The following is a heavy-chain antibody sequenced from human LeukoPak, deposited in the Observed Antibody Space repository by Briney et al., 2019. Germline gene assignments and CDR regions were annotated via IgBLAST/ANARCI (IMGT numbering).Heavy chain of an antibody. D-gene: IGHD3-10*01. CDR3: AKPSNYYGSATDAFDF. J-gene: IGHJ3*01. V-gene: IGHV4-4*07. Sequence: SETLSLTCTVSGGSISSYYWSWIRQPAGKGLEWIGRIYTSGSTYYNPSLKSRVTISVDTSKNHFSLKLNSVTAADTAVYYCAKPSNYYGSATDAFDFWGQGTMVTVSS. CDR2: IYTSGST. CDR1: GGSISSYY.